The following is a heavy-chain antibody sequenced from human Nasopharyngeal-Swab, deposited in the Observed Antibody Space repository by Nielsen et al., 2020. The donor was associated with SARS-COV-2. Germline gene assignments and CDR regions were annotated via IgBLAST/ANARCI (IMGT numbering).Heavy chain of an antibody. V-gene: IGHV3-23*01. Sequence: GESLKISCAASGFTFSSYAMTWVRQAPGKGLEWVSGISGSGDSTYCADSVKGRFTISRDNSKNTLYLQMNSLRVEDTAVYYCARVDVHDAFDVWGQGTMVTVSS. CDR1: GFTFSSYA. D-gene: IGHD3-16*01. CDR3: ARVDVHDAFDV. CDR2: ISGSGDST. J-gene: IGHJ3*01.